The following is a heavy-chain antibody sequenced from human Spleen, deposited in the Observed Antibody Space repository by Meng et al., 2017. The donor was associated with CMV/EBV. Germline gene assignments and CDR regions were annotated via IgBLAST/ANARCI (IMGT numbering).Heavy chain of an antibody. Sequence: SQTLSLTCAVYGGSFSGYYWSWIRQPPGKGLEWIGEINHSGSTYYNPSLKSRVTISVDTSKNQFSLKLSSVTAADTAVYYCARRSLGYCSSTSCYFAWFDPWGQGTLVTVSS. CDR2: INHSGST. CDR1: GGSFSGYY. D-gene: IGHD2-2*01. CDR3: ARRSLGYCSSTSCYFAWFDP. V-gene: IGHV4-34*01. J-gene: IGHJ5*02.